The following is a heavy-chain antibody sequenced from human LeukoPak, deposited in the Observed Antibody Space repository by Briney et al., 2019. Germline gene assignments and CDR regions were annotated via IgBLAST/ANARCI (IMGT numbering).Heavy chain of an antibody. D-gene: IGHD5-18*01. CDR1: GGSISSSNYY. J-gene: IGHJ4*02. CDR2: INHSGST. CDR3: ARVSYGLPYFDY. Sequence: SETLSLTCTVSGGSISSSNYYWGWIRQPPGKGLEWIGEINHSGSTNYNPSLKSRVTISVDTSKNQFSLKLSSVTAADTAVYYCARVSYGLPYFDYWGQGTLVTVSS. V-gene: IGHV4-39*07.